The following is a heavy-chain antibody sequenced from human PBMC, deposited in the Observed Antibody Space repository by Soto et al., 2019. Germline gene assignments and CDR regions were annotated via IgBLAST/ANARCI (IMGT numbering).Heavy chain of an antibody. CDR2: INPKFGDT. J-gene: IGHJ6*02. CDR3: ARNMDYYYGPGSGNGHGF. V-gene: IGHV1-2*02. D-gene: IGHD3-10*01. Sequence: QVQLVQSGAEVKEPGDSVRVSCEASGYTFTAYYMHWVRQAPGQGLERMGWINPKFGDTTYAQDFQGRVSMTRDMSISTVYMELSRLTSDDTAIYYCARNMDYYYGPGSGNGHGFWGQGTTVTVFS. CDR1: GYTFTAYY.